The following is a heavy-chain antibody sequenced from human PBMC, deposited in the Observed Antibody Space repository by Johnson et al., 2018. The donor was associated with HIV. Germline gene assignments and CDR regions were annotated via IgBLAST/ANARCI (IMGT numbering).Heavy chain of an antibody. CDR3: AREKYTIHAFDI. D-gene: IGHD2-2*02. Sequence: VQLVESGGGLVQPGGSLRLSCAASGFSFSNYWMSWVRQAPGKGLEWEAVISYDGSNKYYADSVKGRFTISRDNSKNTLYLQMNSLRAEDTAVYYCAREKYTIHAFDIWGQGTMVTVSS. CDR2: ISYDGSNK. V-gene: IGHV3-30*03. CDR1: GFSFSNYW. J-gene: IGHJ3*02.